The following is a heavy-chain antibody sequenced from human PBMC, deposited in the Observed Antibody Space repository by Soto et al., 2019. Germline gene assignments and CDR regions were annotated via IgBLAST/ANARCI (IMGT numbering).Heavy chain of an antibody. V-gene: IGHV1-18*01. CDR2: INAYNGNT. Sequence: QVQLVQSGAEVKKPGASVKVSCKASGYTFTSYGISWVRQAPGQGLEWMGWINAYNGNTNYAQKLQGRVTMTTDTSTSRAHRELRSLRSVDTAVYYCARVLLPFDPWGQGTLVTVTS. D-gene: IGHD2-15*01. CDR3: ARVLLPFDP. CDR1: GYTFTSYG. J-gene: IGHJ5*02.